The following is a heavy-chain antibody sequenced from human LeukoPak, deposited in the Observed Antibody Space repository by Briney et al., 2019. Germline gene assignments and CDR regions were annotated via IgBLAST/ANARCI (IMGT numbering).Heavy chain of an antibody. CDR1: GFTFTSYS. V-gene: IGHV3-21*01. D-gene: IGHD6-13*01. J-gene: IGHJ3*02. CDR3: ATLFSIAAAVTNDAFDI. Sequence: GGSLRLSCAASGFTFTSYSMNWVRQAPGKGLEWVSSISSSSSYIYYADSVKGRFTISRDNAKNSLYLQMNSLRAEDTAVYYCATLFSIAAAVTNDAFDIWGQGTMVTVSS. CDR2: ISSSSSYI.